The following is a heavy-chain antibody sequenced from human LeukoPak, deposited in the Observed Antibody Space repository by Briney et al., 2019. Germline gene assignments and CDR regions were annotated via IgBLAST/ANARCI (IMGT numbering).Heavy chain of an antibody. CDR1: GYTFTGYY. CDR3: ARLSGAYYYDSSGYDDY. D-gene: IGHD3-22*01. CDR2: INPNSGGT. V-gene: IGHV1-2*02. Sequence: ASVKVSCEASGYTFTGYYMHWVRQAPGQGLEWMGWINPNSGGTNYAQKFQGRVTMTRDTSISTAYMELSRLRSDDTAVYYCARLSGAYYYDSSGYDDYWGQGTLVTVSS. J-gene: IGHJ4*02.